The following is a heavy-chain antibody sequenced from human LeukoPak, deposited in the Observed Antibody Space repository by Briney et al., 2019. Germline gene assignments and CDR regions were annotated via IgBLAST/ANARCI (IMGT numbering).Heavy chain of an antibody. CDR3: ALSMLAYCGGDCYVFDY. V-gene: IGHV1-46*01. Sequence: GASVKVSCKASGYTFTSYYMHWVRQAPGQGLEWMGIINPSGGSTSYAQKFQGRVTMTRDTSISTAYMELSRLRSDDTAVYYCALSMLAYCGGDCYVFDYWGQGTLVTVSS. CDR1: GYTFTSYY. CDR2: INPSGGST. J-gene: IGHJ4*02. D-gene: IGHD2-21*02.